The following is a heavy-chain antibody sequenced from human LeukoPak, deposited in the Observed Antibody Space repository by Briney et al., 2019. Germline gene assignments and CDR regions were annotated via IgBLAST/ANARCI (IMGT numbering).Heavy chain of an antibody. CDR2: ISGSGSSYS. J-gene: IGHJ4*02. V-gene: IGHV3-21*01. Sequence: GGSLRLSCAASGFTFRLYSMNWVRQAPGRGLEWVSSISGSGSSYSYYADSVKGRFTISRDNSKNSLYLQMNSLRVEDTAVYYCVRDYDSTFYFDYWGQGTLVTVSS. CDR3: VRDYDSTFYFDY. CDR1: GFTFRLYS. D-gene: IGHD3-3*01.